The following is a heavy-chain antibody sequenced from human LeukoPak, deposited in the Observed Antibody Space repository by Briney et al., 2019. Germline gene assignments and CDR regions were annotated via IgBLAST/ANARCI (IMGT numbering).Heavy chain of an antibody. CDR2: IIPIFGTA. CDR1: GGTFSSYA. CDR3: VREPLYSSGWFYY. Sequence: SVEVSCKASGGTFSSYAISWVRQAPGQGIEWMGGIIPIFGTANYAQKFQGRVTITADESTSTAYMELSSLRSEDTAVYYCVREPLYSSGWFYYWGQGTLVTVSS. J-gene: IGHJ4*02. D-gene: IGHD6-19*01. V-gene: IGHV1-69*13.